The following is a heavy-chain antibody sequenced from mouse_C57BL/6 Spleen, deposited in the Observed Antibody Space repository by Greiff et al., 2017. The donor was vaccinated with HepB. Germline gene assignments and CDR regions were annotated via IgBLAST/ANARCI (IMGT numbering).Heavy chain of an antibody. CDR2: ISDGGSYT. CDR1: GFTFSSYA. V-gene: IGHV5-4*01. J-gene: IGHJ4*01. CDR3: ARDRGLYYYGSRYAMDY. Sequence: EVMLVESGGGLVKPGGSLKLSCAASGFTFSSYAMSWVRQTPEKRLEWVATISDGGSYTYYPDNVKGRFTISRDNAKNNLYLQMSHLKSEDTAMYYCARDRGLYYYGSRYAMDYWGQGTSVTVSS. D-gene: IGHD1-1*01.